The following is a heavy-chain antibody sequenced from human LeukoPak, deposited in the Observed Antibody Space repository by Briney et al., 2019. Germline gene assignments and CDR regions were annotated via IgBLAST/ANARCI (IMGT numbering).Heavy chain of an antibody. V-gene: IGHV1-2*02. Sequence: ASVTVSCKASGYTFITYYIHWVRQAPGQGLEWMGWINPKNGATNSAQKFQGRLTMTSDTSITTAYMVLNNLRSDDTAVYYCSPDEDGVAHYWGQGTLVTVSS. CDR1: GYTFITYY. D-gene: IGHD5-24*01. J-gene: IGHJ4*02. CDR3: SPDEDGVAHY. CDR2: INPKNGAT.